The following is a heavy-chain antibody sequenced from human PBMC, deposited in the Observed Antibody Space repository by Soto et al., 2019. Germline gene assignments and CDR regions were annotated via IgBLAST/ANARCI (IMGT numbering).Heavy chain of an antibody. V-gene: IGHV4-39*01. D-gene: IGHD3-22*01. CDR1: GCSISSSSYY. CDR2: ISYSGST. J-gene: IGHJ4*02. Sequence: SETLSLTCAVSGCSISSSSYYWGWIRQPPGKGLEWIGSISYSGSTYYNPSLKSRVTISVDTSKNQFSLKLSSVTAADTAVYYCASYYYDSSGYYYVPGVYWGQGTLVTVS. CDR3: ASYYYDSSGYYYVPGVY.